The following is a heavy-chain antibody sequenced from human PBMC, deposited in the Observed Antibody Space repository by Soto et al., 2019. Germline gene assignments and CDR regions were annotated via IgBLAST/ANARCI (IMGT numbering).Heavy chain of an antibody. CDR2: ISSSGSTI. CDR3: ARETPTGYSYGLYYYYYGMDV. Sequence: LRLSCAASGFTFSSYEMNWVRQAPGKGLEWVSYISSSGSTIYYADSVKGRFTISRDNAKNSLYLQMNSLRAEDTAVYYCARETPTGYSYGLYYYYYGMDVWGQGTTVTVSS. D-gene: IGHD5-18*01. CDR1: GFTFSSYE. J-gene: IGHJ6*02. V-gene: IGHV3-48*03.